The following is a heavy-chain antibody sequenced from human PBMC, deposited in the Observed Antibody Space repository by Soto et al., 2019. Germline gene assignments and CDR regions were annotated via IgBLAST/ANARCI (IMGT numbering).Heavy chain of an antibody. CDR1: GGSISSGGYY. CDR3: ARDWRLWFGDSRYYYYYGMDV. J-gene: IGHJ6*01. V-gene: IGHV4-31*03. Sequence: SETLSLTCTVSGGSISSGGYYWSWIRQHPGKGLEWIGYMYYRGSTYYNPSLKSRVTISVDTSKNQFSLKLSSVTAADTAVYYCARDWRLWFGDSRYYYYYGMDVWGQGTKVTVSS. CDR2: MYYRGST. D-gene: IGHD3-10*01.